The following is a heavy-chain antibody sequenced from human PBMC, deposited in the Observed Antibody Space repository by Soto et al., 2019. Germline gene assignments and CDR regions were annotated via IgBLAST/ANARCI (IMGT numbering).Heavy chain of an antibody. V-gene: IGHV5-51*01. Sequence: PGESLKISCQGSGYNFTSYWIGWVRQMPGKGLEGMGIIYPDDSDTRYSPSFQGQVTISADNSISTAYLQWSSLKVSDTAMYYCARPRYSSSWHGMDVWGQGTTVTVSS. CDR1: GYNFTSYW. D-gene: IGHD6-13*01. J-gene: IGHJ6*02. CDR2: IYPDDSDT. CDR3: ARPRYSSSWHGMDV.